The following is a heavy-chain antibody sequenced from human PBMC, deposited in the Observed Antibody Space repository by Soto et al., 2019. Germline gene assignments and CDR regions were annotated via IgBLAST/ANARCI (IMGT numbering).Heavy chain of an antibody. J-gene: IGHJ4*02. CDR2: IYYSGST. CDR3: ARQEDIVVVFDY. V-gene: IGHV4-39*01. CDR1: GGSISSSSYY. Sequence: SETLSLTCTVSGGSISSSSYYWGWIRQPPGKGLEWIGSIYYSGSTYYNPSLKSRVTISVDTSKNQFSLKLSSVTAADTAVYYCARQEDIVVVFDYWGQGTLVTVSS. D-gene: IGHD2-15*01.